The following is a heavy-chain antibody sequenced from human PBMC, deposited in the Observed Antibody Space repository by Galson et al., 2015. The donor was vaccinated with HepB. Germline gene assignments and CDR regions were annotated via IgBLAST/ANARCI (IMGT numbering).Heavy chain of an antibody. CDR2: IKSKTDGGTT. Sequence: SLRLSCAASGFTFSNAWMSWVRQAPGKGLEWVGRIKSKTDGGTTDYAAPVKGRFTISRDDSRNTLYLQMNSLKTEDTAVYYCTTTMIVVVGTGLWGRGTLVTVSS. J-gene: IGHJ2*01. CDR3: TTTMIVVVGTGL. D-gene: IGHD3-22*01. CDR1: GFTFSNAW. V-gene: IGHV3-15*01.